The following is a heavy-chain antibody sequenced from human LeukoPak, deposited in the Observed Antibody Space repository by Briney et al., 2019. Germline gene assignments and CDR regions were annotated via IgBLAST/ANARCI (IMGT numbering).Heavy chain of an antibody. CDR1: GFTVSSNY. CDR2: IYSGGST. CDR3: ARGIRSSSSTFFY. J-gene: IGHJ4*02. V-gene: IGHV3-53*01. D-gene: IGHD6-6*01. Sequence: SGGSLRLSCAASGFTVSSNYMSWVRQAPGKGLEWVSVIYSGGSTYYADSVKGRFTISRDNSKNTLYLQMNSLRAEDTAVYYCARGIRSSSSTFFYWGQGTLVTVSS.